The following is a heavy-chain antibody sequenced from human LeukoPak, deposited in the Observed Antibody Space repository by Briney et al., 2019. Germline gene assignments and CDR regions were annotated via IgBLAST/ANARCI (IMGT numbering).Heavy chain of an antibody. V-gene: IGHV3-48*01. CDR3: ARGLHFRLYDSSDFYPY. D-gene: IGHD3-22*01. Sequence: GGSLRLSCAASGFTFSSYWMNWVRQAPGKGLEWMSYYAASVKGRFTISRDNARNSLYLQMNSLRAEDTAVYYCARGLHFRLYDSSDFYPYWGRGTLVTVSS. CDR1: GFTFSSYW. J-gene: IGHJ4*02.